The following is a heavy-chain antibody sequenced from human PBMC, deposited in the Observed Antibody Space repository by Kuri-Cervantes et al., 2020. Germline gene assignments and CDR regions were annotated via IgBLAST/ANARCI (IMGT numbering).Heavy chain of an antibody. CDR2: IDWDDDK. V-gene: IGHV2-70D*14. CDR3: ARTMGYYYFDSSGYYYYYYMDV. D-gene: IGHD3-22*01. Sequence: SGPTLVKPTQTLTLTCTFSGFSLSTSGMRVSWIRQPPGKALEWLARIDWDDDKFYSTSLKTRLTISKDTSKNQVVLTMTNMDPVDTATYYCARTMGYYYFDSSGYYYYYYMDVWGEGTTVTVSS. CDR1: GFSLSTSGMR. J-gene: IGHJ6*03.